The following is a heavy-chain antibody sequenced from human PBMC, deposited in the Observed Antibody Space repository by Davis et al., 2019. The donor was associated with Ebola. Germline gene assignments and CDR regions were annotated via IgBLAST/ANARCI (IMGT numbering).Heavy chain of an antibody. CDR3: VRRPSLAGAPTDY. Sequence: KVSCKTSGYSFTNHWIGWVRQMPGMGLEWMGIIFPGDSDTRYSPSFQGQVTISADKSISTAYLQWSSLKASDSAMYYCVRRPSLAGAPTDYWGQGTLVTVSS. D-gene: IGHD1-26*01. CDR2: IFPGDSDT. V-gene: IGHV5-51*01. J-gene: IGHJ4*02. CDR1: GYSFTNHW.